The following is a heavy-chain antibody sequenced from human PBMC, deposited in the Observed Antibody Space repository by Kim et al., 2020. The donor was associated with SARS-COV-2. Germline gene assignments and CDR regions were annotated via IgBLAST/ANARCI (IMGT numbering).Heavy chain of an antibody. D-gene: IGHD6-19*01. J-gene: IGHJ4*02. CDR3: ARAYVPVAGTFAY. Sequence: YAQKFQGKVTMTRDTPINAAYMELTRLRSDDTAVYYCARAYVPVAGTFAYWGQGTLVTVSS. V-gene: IGHV1-2*02.